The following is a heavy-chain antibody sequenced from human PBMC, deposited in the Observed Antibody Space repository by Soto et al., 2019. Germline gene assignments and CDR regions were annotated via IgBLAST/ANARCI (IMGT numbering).Heavy chain of an antibody. D-gene: IGHD3-22*01. V-gene: IGHV4-30-2*01. CDR2: IYHSGST. J-gene: IGHJ4*02. CDR1: GGSISSGGYS. CDR3: ARGAPVVNDY. Sequence: QLQLQESGSGLVKPSQTLSLTCAVSGGSISSGGYSWSWIRQPPGKGLEWIGYIYHSGSTYYNPTLKSRVTTSVDRSKNQVSLTLSSVTAADTAVYYCARGAPVVNDYWGQGTLVTVSS.